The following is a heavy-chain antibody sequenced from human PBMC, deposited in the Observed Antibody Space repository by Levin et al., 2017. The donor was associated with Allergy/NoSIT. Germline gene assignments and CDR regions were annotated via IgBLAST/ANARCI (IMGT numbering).Heavy chain of an antibody. CDR3: ARVGGGSTSWEEVRAFDI. V-gene: IGHV3-11*05. J-gene: IGHJ3*02. CDR1: GFTFSDYY. D-gene: IGHD2-2*01. CDR2: ISSSSSYT. Sequence: GGSLRLSCAASGFTFSDYYMSWIRQAPGKGLEWVSYISSSSSYTNYADSVKGRFTISRDNAKNSLYLQMNSLRAEDTAVYYCARVGGGSTSWEEVRAFDIWGQGTMVTVSS.